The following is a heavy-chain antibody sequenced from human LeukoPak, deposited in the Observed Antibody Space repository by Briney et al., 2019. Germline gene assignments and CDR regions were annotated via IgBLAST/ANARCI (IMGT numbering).Heavy chain of an antibody. Sequence: PGGSLRLSCAASGFTFNSYAMSWVRQAPGKGLEWVSAISGSGTNTYNSDSVKGRFTISRDNSKNTLYLQMNSLRAEDTAVYYCAKDQRPFLRGAYYYYGLDVWGQGTTVTVSS. CDR3: AKDQRPFLRGAYYYYGLDV. CDR2: ISGSGTNT. CDR1: GFTFNSYA. D-gene: IGHD2/OR15-2a*01. J-gene: IGHJ6*02. V-gene: IGHV3-23*01.